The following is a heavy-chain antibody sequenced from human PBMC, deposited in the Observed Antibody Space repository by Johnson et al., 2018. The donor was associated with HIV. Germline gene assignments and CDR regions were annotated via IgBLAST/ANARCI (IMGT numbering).Heavy chain of an antibody. J-gene: IGHJ3*02. Sequence: QVLLVESGGGLVQPGGSLRLSCVASGVIFSDYYMSWIRQAPGKGLEWVSYISSSGTTIYYADSVKGRLTISRDNAKNSLYLQMNSLRAEDTTVYYCASGWGIAASDAFDIWGQGTMVIVSS. D-gene: IGHD6-13*01. CDR1: GVIFSDYY. V-gene: IGHV3-11*04. CDR2: ISSSGTTI. CDR3: ASGWGIAASDAFDI.